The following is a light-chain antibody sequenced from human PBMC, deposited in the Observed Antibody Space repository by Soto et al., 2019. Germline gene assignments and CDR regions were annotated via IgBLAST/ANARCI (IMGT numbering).Light chain of an antibody. CDR3: QHYKDYSWT. CDR1: QRISRW. J-gene: IGKJ1*01. CDR2: TTS. V-gene: IGKV1-5*03. Sequence: DIHMNQSPSTLSASGGDSVTITCRASQRISRWLAWYPQKPGKAPKRLVYTTSSLENGVPSRVSGSGSGTAFTLSISSLQPDDFATYYGQHYKDYSWTFGQGTKVEIK.